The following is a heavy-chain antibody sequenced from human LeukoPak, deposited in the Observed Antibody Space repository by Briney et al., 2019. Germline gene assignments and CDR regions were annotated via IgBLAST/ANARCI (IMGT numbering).Heavy chain of an antibody. CDR2: ISGSGGST. CDR3: AKGLRGSNYYGSGFDP. Sequence: PGGSLRLSCAASGFTFSSYAMHWVRQAPGKGLEWVSAISGSGGSTYYADSVKGRFTISRDNSKNTLYLQMNSLRAEDTAVYYCAKGLRGSNYYGSGFDPWGQGTLVTVSS. D-gene: IGHD3-10*01. V-gene: IGHV3-23*01. J-gene: IGHJ5*02. CDR1: GFTFSSYA.